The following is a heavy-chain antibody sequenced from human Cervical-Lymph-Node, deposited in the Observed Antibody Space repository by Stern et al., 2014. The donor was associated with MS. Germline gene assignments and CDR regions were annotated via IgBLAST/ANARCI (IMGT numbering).Heavy chain of an antibody. D-gene: IGHD6-13*01. CDR2: ISGSGGST. Sequence: EVHLVESGGGLVQPGGSLRLSCAASGFTFSSYAMSWVRQAPGKGLEWVSAISGSGGSTYYADSVKGRFTISRDNSKNTLYLQMNSLRAEDTAVYYCAKDEARSSWHGVYFDYWGQGTLVTVSS. J-gene: IGHJ4*02. CDR1: GFTFSSYA. V-gene: IGHV3-23*04. CDR3: AKDEARSSWHGVYFDY.